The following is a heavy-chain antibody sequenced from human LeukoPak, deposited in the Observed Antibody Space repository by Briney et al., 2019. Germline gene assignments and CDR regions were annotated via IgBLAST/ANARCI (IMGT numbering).Heavy chain of an antibody. J-gene: IGHJ5*02. CDR3: AKDSIPFGELFLRGWFDP. CDR2: ISGSGGST. V-gene: IGHV3-23*01. CDR1: GFTFSSYA. D-gene: IGHD3-10*01. Sequence: GGTLRLSCAASGFTFSSYAMSWVRQAPGKGLEWVSAISGSGGSTYYADSVKGRFTISRDNSKNTLYLQMNSLRAEDTAVYYCAKDSIPFGELFLRGWFDPWGQGTLVTVSS.